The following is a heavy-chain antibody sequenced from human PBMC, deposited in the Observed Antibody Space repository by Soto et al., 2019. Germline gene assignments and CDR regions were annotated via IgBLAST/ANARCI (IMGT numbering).Heavy chain of an antibody. V-gene: IGHV3-30*18. J-gene: IGHJ4*02. CDR2: ISYDGSNK. D-gene: IGHD3-9*01. Sequence: QVQLVESGGGVVQPGRSLRLSCAASGFTFSSYGMQWVRQAPGKGLEWVAVISYDGSNKYYADSVKGRFTISRDNSKNTLYLQMNSLRAEDTAVYYCAKGLTRYFDRVRGDYFDYWGQGTLVTVSS. CDR1: GFTFSSYG. CDR3: AKGLTRYFDRVRGDYFDY.